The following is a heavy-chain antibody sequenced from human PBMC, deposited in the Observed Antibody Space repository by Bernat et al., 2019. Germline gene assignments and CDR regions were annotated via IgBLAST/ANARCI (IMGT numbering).Heavy chain of an antibody. CDR2: ISGSGGST. J-gene: IGHJ4*02. V-gene: IGHV3-23*04. D-gene: IGHD2-21*02. Sequence: EVQLVESGGGLIQPGGSLRLSCAASGFTVGNNFMSWVRQAPGKGLEWVSAISGSGGSTYYADSVKGRFTISRDNSKNTLYLQMNSLRAEDTAVYYCAKETHIVVVTAIPYYFDYWGQGTLVTVSS. CDR1: GFTVGNNF. CDR3: AKETHIVVVTAIPYYFDY.